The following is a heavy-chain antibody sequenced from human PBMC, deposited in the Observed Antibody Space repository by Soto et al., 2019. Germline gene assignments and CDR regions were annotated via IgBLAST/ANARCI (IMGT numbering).Heavy chain of an antibody. Sequence: QVQLQESGPGLVKPSQTLSLTCTVSGGSISSAAYYWSWIRQHPGKGLAWIGYISHSGSTYYNPSLKSRGIISVDTSKTQFSLCLTSGTAAVTAVYYCAREYTYGSTFFDCWGKGAVVSVSS. CDR2: ISHSGST. CDR1: GGSISSAAYY. D-gene: IGHD2-2*02. J-gene: IGHJ4*02. V-gene: IGHV4-31*03. CDR3: AREYTYGSTFFDC.